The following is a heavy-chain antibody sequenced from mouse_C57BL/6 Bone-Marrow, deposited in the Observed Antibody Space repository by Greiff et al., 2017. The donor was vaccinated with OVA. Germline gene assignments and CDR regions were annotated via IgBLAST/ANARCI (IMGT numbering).Heavy chain of an antibody. CDR2: ISDGGSYT. V-gene: IGHV5-4*03. CDR3: ARGGYSLVDY. CDR1: GFTFSSYA. D-gene: IGHD2-3*01. Sequence: EVMLVESGGGLVKPGGSLKLSCAASGFTFSSYAMSWVRQTPEKRLEWVATISDGGSYTYYPDNVKGRFTISRDNAKNNLYLQMSHLKSEDTAMYYCARGGYSLVDYWGQGTSVTVSS. J-gene: IGHJ4*01.